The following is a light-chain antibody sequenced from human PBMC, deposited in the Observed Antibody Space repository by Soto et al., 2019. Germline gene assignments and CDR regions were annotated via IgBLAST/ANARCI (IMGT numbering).Light chain of an antibody. J-gene: IGKJ2*01. V-gene: IGKV3-20*01. CDR3: QQFDRSRIYS. CDR2: ATY. CDR1: QSVNSGY. Sequence: IVLTQSPGTLSLSPGERATLSCRASQSVNSGYLAWYQQKPGQAPRLLIYATYIRTTDFTDRFSGSGSGTDCAVNSIGVEHEDSAVYYCHFQQFDRSRIYSFGQRTKLEIK.